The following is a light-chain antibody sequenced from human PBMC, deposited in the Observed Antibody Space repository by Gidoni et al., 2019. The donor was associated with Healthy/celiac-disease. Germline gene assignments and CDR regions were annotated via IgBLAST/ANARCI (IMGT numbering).Light chain of an antibody. V-gene: IGKV2-28*01. CDR3: MQALQTPIT. J-gene: IGKJ5*01. CDR1: QSLLHSNGYNS. Sequence: DIVMTQSPLSLPVTPGEPASISCRSSQSLLHSNGYNSLDWYLQRPGQSPQLLIYWGSNRASGVPDRFSGSGAGTDFTLKISRVEAEDVGVYYCMQALQTPITFXXXTRLEIK. CDR2: WGS.